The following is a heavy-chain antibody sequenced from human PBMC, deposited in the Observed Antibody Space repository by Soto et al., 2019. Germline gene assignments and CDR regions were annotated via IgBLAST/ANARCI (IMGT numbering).Heavy chain of an antibody. CDR3: ASASTVGLSSWYYFYY. D-gene: IGHD6-13*01. V-gene: IGHV4-39*01. J-gene: IGHJ4*02. CDR2: IYYSGST. Sequence: SETLSLTCTVSGGSISSSRYYWGWIRQPPGKGLEWIGSIYYSGSTYYNPSLTSRVTISVYTSKNQFSLKLSSVTAADTAVYYCASASTVGLSSWYYFYYWGQGTLVTVSS. CDR1: GGSISSSRYY.